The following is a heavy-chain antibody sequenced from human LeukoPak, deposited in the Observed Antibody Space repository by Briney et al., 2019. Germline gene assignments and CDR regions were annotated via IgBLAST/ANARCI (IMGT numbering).Heavy chain of an antibody. V-gene: IGHV4-39*01. Sequence: SETLSLTCTVSGGSISSSSYYWGWIRQPPGKGLEWIGSIYYSGSTYYNPSLKSRVTISVDTSKNQFSLKLSSVTAADTAVYYCARRVGSHYDFWSGYYGGDFDYWGQGTLVTVSS. D-gene: IGHD3-3*01. CDR1: GGSISSSSYY. J-gene: IGHJ4*02. CDR3: ARRVGSHYDFWSGYYGGDFDY. CDR2: IYYSGST.